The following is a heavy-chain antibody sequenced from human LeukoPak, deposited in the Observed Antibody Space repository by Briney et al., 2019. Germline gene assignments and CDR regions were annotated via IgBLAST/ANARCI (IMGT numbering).Heavy chain of an antibody. CDR1: GYTFTSYG. V-gene: IGHV1-18*01. CDR2: ISAYNGNT. CDR3: ARALTYWFDP. Sequence: ASVKVSCKASGYTFTSYGFSWVRQAAGQGLEGMGWISAYNGNTNDAQKLQGRVTMTTDTSTSTAYIELRSLRSDDTAVYYCARALTYWFDPWGQGTLVTVSS. J-gene: IGHJ5*02.